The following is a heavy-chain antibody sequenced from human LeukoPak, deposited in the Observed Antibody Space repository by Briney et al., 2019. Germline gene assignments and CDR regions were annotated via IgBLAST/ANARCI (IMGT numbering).Heavy chain of an antibody. D-gene: IGHD2-21*02. CDR1: GFTFSSYW. CDR3: ARDVGGGDTFDY. Sequence: GGSLRLSCAASGFTFSSYWMSWVRQAPGKGLEWVAVISYDGSDKYYADSVKGRFTISRDNSKNTLFLQMNSLRAEDTAVYFCARDVGGGDTFDYWGQGTLVTVSS. CDR2: ISYDGSDK. V-gene: IGHV3-30*03. J-gene: IGHJ4*02.